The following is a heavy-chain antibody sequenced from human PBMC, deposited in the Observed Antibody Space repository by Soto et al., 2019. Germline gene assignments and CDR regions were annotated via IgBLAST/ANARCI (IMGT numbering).Heavy chain of an antibody. CDR2: INPSGGST. J-gene: IGHJ4*02. CDR3: ARDLNSSGYFTHQPTYYFDY. V-gene: IGHV1-46*01. Sequence: ASVKVSCKASGYTFTSYYMHWVRQAPGQGLEWMGIINPSGGSTSYAQKFQGRVTMIRDTSTSTVYMELSSLRSEETAVYYCARDLNSSGYFTHQPTYYFDYWGQGTLVTVSS. D-gene: IGHD3-22*01. CDR1: GYTFTSYY.